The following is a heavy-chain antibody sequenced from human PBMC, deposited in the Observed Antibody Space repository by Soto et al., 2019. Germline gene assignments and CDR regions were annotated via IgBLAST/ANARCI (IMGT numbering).Heavy chain of an antibody. Sequence: GGSLRLSCAASGFTVSSNYMSWVRQAPGKGLEWVSYISSSSSYTNYADSVKGRFTISRDNAKNSLYLQMNSLRAEDTAVYYCARDYGPFDYWGQGTLVTVSS. D-gene: IGHD3-10*01. CDR1: GFTVSSNY. CDR2: ISSSSSYT. CDR3: ARDYGPFDY. V-gene: IGHV3-11*06. J-gene: IGHJ4*02.